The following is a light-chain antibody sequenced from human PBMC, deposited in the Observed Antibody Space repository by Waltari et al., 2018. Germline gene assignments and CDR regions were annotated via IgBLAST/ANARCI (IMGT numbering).Light chain of an antibody. Sequence: QSALTQPASVSGSPGQSITISCTGTSSDVGGYNHVSWYQQLPGKTPKRIISEVSNRPSGVSYRFSGSKSGNTASLTISGLQAEDEADYYCTAYTSISTRVFGGGTKLTVL. J-gene: IGLJ3*02. CDR2: EVS. CDR1: SSDVGGYNH. V-gene: IGLV2-14*01. CDR3: TAYTSISTRV.